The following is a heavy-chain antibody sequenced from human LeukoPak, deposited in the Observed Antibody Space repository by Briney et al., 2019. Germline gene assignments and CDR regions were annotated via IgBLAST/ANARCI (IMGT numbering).Heavy chain of an antibody. Sequence: PGRSLRLSFAASGFTFSSYGMRWVRQAPGKGLEGVAIISHDGNNKYYADSVKGRFTISRDNSKNTLYLQMNSLRAEDTAVYYCAKQYLSGVDPWGQGTLVTVSS. CDR2: ISHDGNNK. CDR1: GFTFSSYG. J-gene: IGHJ5*02. CDR3: AKQYLSGVDP. D-gene: IGHD1-14*01. V-gene: IGHV3-30*18.